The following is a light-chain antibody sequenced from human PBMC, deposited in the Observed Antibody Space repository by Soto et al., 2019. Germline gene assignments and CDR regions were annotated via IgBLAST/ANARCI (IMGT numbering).Light chain of an antibody. CDR2: WAS. CDR1: QSVLYSSNNENY. V-gene: IGKV4-1*01. CDR3: QQYYSTPQT. Sequence: DIVMTQSPDSLAVSLGERATINCKSSQSVLYSSNNENYLAWYKQKPGQPPKLLIYWASTRESGVPDRFSGSGSGTDFTLTISGLQAEDVAVYYCQQYYSTPQTFGQGTKVEI. J-gene: IGKJ1*01.